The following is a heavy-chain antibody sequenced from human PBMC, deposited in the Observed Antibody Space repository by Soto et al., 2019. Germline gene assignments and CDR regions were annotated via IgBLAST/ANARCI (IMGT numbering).Heavy chain of an antibody. Sequence: GWSLRLACAASVFTFISYSMTWVRQAPGKGLEWVANIKQDGSEKYYVDSVKGRFTISRDNTKKSLYLQMNSLRTQDTAVYYCARGSGWGDSWGQGTLVTVSS. CDR1: VFTFISYS. J-gene: IGHJ4*02. CDR2: IKQDGSEK. CDR3: ARGSGWGDS. V-gene: IGHV3-7*03. D-gene: IGHD6-19*01.